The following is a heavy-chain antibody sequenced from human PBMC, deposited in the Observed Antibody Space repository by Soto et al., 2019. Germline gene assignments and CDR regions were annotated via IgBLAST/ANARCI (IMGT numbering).Heavy chain of an antibody. V-gene: IGHV1-2*04. J-gene: IGHJ4*02. CDR1: GYTFTGYY. Sequence: SVKVSCKASGYTFTGYYMHWVRQAPGQGLEWMGWINPNSGGTNYAQKFQGWVTMTRDTSISTAYMELSRLRSDDTAVYYCARGDTAMATYYFDYWGQGTLVTVSS. CDR2: INPNSGGT. CDR3: ARGDTAMATYYFDY. D-gene: IGHD5-18*01.